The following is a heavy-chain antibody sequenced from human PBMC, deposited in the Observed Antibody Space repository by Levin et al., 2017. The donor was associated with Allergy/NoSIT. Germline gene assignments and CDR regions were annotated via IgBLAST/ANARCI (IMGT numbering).Heavy chain of an antibody. Sequence: SQTLSLTCTVSGGSISSSISYWGWIRQAPGKGLEWIGRIYNSGSTYYNPSLKSRVTTSVDTSKNQFSLKLSSLTAADTAVYYCARQCYAIWTGYYNFDYWGQGTLVTVSS. CDR2: IYNSGST. V-gene: IGHV4-39*01. J-gene: IGHJ4*02. CDR1: GGSISSSISY. CDR3: ARQCYAIWTGYYNFDY. D-gene: IGHD3-9*01.